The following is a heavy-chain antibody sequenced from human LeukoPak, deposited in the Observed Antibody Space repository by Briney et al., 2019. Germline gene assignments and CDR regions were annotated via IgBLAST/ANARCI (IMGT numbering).Heavy chain of an antibody. CDR2: IYSGGST. CDR1: GFTVSSDY. J-gene: IGHJ3*02. CDR3: ARAPMPHAFDI. D-gene: IGHD2-2*01. V-gene: IGHV3-66*01. Sequence: GGSLRLSCAASGFTVSSDYMSWVRQAPGKGLEWVSVIYSGGSTYYADSVKGRFTIFRDNSKNTLYLQMNSLRAEDTAVYYCARAPMPHAFDIWGQGTMVTVSS.